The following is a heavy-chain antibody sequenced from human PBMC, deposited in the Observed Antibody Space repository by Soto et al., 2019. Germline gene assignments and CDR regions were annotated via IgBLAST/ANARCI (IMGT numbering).Heavy chain of an antibody. CDR2: IYYSGST. D-gene: IGHD3-22*01. V-gene: IGHV4-39*01. CDR1: GGSISSSSYY. Sequence: SETLSLTCTVSGGSISSSSYYWGWIRQPPGKGLEWIGSIYYSGSTYYNPSLKSRVTIYVDTSKNQFSLKLSSVTAADTAVYYCARRPPYYYDSSGYIDYWGQGTLVTVSS. J-gene: IGHJ4*02. CDR3: ARRPPYYYDSSGYIDY.